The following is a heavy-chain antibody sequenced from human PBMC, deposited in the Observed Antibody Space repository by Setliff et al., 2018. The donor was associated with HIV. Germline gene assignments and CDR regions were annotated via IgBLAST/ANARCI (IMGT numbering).Heavy chain of an antibody. CDR3: ARDPGRYNGMDV. V-gene: IGHV3-23*01. CDR2: ISGSGVNS. Sequence: ETLSLTCTLSGFSISSDGFYWNWIRQRPGKGLEWISGISGSGVNSYYADSVKGRFTISRDNSKNTVYLQMNSLRAEDTAVYYCARDPGRYNGMDVWGQGTTVTVSS. J-gene: IGHJ6*02. CDR1: GFSISSDG. D-gene: IGHD1-20*01.